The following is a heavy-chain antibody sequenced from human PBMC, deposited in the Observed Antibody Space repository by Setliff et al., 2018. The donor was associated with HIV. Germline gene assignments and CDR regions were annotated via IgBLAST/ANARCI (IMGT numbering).Heavy chain of an antibody. D-gene: IGHD3-10*01. V-gene: IGHV4-31*01. CDR1: GGSISSSTYY. CDR2: MSYTGIN. CDR3: ARAPYVSGSFGWFDP. J-gene: IGHJ5*02. Sequence: LSLTCTVSGGSISSSTYYWNWFRQSPGKGLEWIGYMSYTGINNYNPSLKSLVTISLDTSKNQFSLKLTSVTAADTAVYYCARAPYVSGSFGWFDPWGQGTLVTVS.